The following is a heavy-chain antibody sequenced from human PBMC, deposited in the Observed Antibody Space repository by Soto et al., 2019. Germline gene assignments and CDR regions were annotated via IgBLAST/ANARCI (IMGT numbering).Heavy chain of an antibody. CDR3: AHSKSSGWYPYRPELDY. D-gene: IGHD6-19*01. V-gene: IGHV2-5*02. CDR1: GFSLSTSGVG. J-gene: IGHJ4*02. Sequence: QITLKESGPTLVKPTQTLTLTCTFSGFSLSTSGVGVGWIRQPPGKALEWLALIYWDDDKRYSPSLKSRLTITKDTTKNQVVLTMTNMDPVDTATYYCAHSKSSGWYPYRPELDYWGQGTLVTVSS. CDR2: IYWDDDK.